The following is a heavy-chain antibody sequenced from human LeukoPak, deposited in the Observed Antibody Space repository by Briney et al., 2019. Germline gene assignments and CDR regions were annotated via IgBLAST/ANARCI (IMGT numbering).Heavy chain of an antibody. V-gene: IGHV4-39*01. Sequence: PETLSLTCTVSGGSISSSSYYWGWIRQPPGKGLEWIGSIYYSGSTYYNPSLKSRVTISVDTSKNQFSLKLSSVTAADTAVSYCARQVATTKVAFDYWGQGTLVTVSS. CDR2: IYYSGST. J-gene: IGHJ4*02. D-gene: IGHD5-24*01. CDR3: ARQVATTKVAFDY. CDR1: GGSISSSSYY.